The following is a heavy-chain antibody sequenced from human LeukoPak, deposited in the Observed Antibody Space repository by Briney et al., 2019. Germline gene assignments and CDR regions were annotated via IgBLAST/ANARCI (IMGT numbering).Heavy chain of an antibody. D-gene: IGHD2-21*02. J-gene: IGHJ4*02. CDR3: VREDTPATANY. Sequence: GGSVTLSCAASRFNFANHAMRWLRQTAGKGLVGVSDIRGGSDITYYADSVKGRFTISRDNSKDTLFLQMHSLRPGDTAVYYCVREDTPATANYWGQGTLVTIPS. CDR2: IRGGSDIT. CDR1: RFNFANHA. V-gene: IGHV3-23*01.